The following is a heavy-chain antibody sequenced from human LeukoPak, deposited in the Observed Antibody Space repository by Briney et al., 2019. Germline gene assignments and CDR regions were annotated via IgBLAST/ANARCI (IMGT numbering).Heavy chain of an antibody. D-gene: IGHD5-12*01. CDR3: ARNSGHDVYDY. CDR1: GFTFSSYE. Sequence: QPGGSLRLSCTASGFTFSSYEMNWVRQAPGKRLEWVADISSGGGTMYYADSVKGRFTISRENAGNSLFLQMNSLRAEDTAVYYCARNSGHDVYDYWGQGTLVTVSS. J-gene: IGHJ4*02. CDR2: ISSGGGTM. V-gene: IGHV3-48*03.